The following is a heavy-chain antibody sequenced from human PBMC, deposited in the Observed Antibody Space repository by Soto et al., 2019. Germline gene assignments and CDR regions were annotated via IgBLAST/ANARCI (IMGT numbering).Heavy chain of an antibody. D-gene: IGHD3-3*01. V-gene: IGHV1-69*12. CDR1: GGTFSSYA. CDR2: IIPIFGTA. Sequence: QVQLVQSGAEVKKPGSSVKVSCKASGGTFSSYAISWVRQAPGQGLEWMGGIIPIFGTANYAQRFQGRVTITADESTSTAYMELSSLRSAYTAVYYCASGDYDFWSGPGGGMDVWGQGTTVTVSS. CDR3: ASGDYDFWSGPGGGMDV. J-gene: IGHJ6*02.